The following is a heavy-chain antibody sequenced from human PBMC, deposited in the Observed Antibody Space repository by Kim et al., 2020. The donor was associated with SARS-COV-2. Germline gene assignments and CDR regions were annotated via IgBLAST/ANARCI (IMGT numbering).Heavy chain of an antibody. CDR2: IYYSGST. Sequence: SETLSLTCTVSGGSISSSSYYWGWIRQPPGKGLEWIGSIYYSGSTYYNPSLKSRVTISVDTSKNQFSLKLSSVTAADTAVYYCARAGLEWELLPFDPWGQGTLVTVSS. J-gene: IGHJ5*02. V-gene: IGHV4-39*01. CDR1: GGSISSSSYY. CDR3: ARAGLEWELLPFDP. D-gene: IGHD1-26*01.